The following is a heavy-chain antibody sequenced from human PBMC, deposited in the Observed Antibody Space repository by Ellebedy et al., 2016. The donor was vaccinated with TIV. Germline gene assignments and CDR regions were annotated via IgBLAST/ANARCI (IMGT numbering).Heavy chain of an antibody. V-gene: IGHV3-11*01. J-gene: IGHJ3*02. Sequence: GESLKISXAASGFTFSDYYMSWIRQAPGKGLEWVSYISSSGSTIYYADSVKGRFTISRDNAKNSLYLQMNSLRAEDTAAYYCARDLGYSSGWSPVHAFDIWGQGTMVTVSS. D-gene: IGHD6-19*01. CDR2: ISSSGSTI. CDR1: GFTFSDYY. CDR3: ARDLGYSSGWSPVHAFDI.